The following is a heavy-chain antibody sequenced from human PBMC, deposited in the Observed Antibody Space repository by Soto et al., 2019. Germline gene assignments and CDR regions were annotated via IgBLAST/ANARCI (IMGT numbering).Heavy chain of an antibody. CDR2: TYYRSEWYN. CDR1: GDSVSSNSAA. D-gene: IGHD2-15*01. CDR3: TRDLPYCTGSNCYSRWFDP. V-gene: IGHV6-1*01. J-gene: IGHJ5*02. Sequence: SQTLSLTCAISGDSVSSNSAAWNWIRQSPSRGLEWLGRTYYRSEWYNDYAISVKSRIIITPDTSKNQLSLQLNSVTPEDTAVYYCTRDLPYCTGSNCYSRWFDPWGQGTPVTVSS.